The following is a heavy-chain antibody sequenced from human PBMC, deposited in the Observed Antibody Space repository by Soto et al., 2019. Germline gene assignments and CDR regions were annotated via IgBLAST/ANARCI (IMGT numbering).Heavy chain of an antibody. Sequence: GGSLRLSCAASGFTFSTYCMHWVRQAPGEGLEWVAVISYDGSNKYYADSVKGRFTISRDNSKNTLYLHMNSLRAEDTAVYYCAKDLLRSKYFDYWGQGTLVTVSS. V-gene: IGHV3-30*18. D-gene: IGHD3-16*01. CDR3: AKDLLRSKYFDY. CDR1: GFTFSTYC. J-gene: IGHJ4*02. CDR2: ISYDGSNK.